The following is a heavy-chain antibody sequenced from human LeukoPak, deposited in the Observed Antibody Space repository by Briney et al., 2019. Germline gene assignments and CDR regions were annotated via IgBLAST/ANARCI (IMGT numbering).Heavy chain of an antibody. CDR3: ARDLNWETY. CDR1: GGSFSGYY. Sequence: ETLSLTCAVYGGSFSGYYWSWIRQPPGKGLEWVANIKTDGSQIYYVDSVKGRFTISRDNAKNSLYLQMNSLRAEDTAVYYCARDLNWETYWGQGTLVSVSS. J-gene: IGHJ4*02. V-gene: IGHV3-7*01. D-gene: IGHD7-27*01. CDR2: IKTDGSQI.